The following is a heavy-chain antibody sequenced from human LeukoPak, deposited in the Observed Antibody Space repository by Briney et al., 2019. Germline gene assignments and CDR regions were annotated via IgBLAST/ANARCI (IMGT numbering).Heavy chain of an antibody. Sequence: ASVKVSCKASGYIFTNYAISWVRQAPAQGLEWMGSISAYNGNTNYAQKLQGRVTMTTDTSTSTAYMELRSLRSDDTAVYYCARPIAQSSAYWEFFYYWGQGTLVTVSS. J-gene: IGHJ4*02. V-gene: IGHV1-18*01. CDR2: ISAYNGNT. D-gene: IGHD3-22*01. CDR3: ARPIAQSSAYWEFFYY. CDR1: GYIFTNYA.